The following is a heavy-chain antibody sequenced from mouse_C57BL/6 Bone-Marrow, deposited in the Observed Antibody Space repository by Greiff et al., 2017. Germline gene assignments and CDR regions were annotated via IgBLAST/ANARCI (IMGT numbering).Heavy chain of an antibody. D-gene: IGHD2-4*01. V-gene: IGHV2-3*01. Sequence: QVQLKESGPGLVAPSQSLSITCTVSGFSLTSYGVSWVRQPPGKGLEWLGVIWGDGSTNYQSALISRLGISKDNSKSQVFLKLKSLQTDDTATAYCAETPDDYDMDYWGQGTSVTVSS. CDR2: IWGDGST. CDR3: AETPDDYDMDY. CDR1: GFSLTSYG. J-gene: IGHJ4*01.